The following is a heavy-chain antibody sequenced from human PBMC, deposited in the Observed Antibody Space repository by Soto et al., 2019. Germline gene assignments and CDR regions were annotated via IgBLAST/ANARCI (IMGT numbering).Heavy chain of an antibody. CDR1: RASIYTYS. Sequence: TLSLTCTVSRASIYTYSWTWIRQPAGKGLQWIGHIYSSGSANYSPSLKSRVSMSVDSSKNQISLKLSSVTAADTAVYYCATIVGANDYWGQGTLVTVSS. D-gene: IGHD1-26*01. J-gene: IGHJ4*02. CDR2: IYSSGSA. V-gene: IGHV4-4*07. CDR3: ATIVGANDY.